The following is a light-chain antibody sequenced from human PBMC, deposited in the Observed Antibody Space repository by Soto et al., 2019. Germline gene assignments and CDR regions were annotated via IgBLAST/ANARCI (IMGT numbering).Light chain of an antibody. V-gene: IGKV3-15*01. CDR1: QSVSTN. CDR3: QHYNNWPFT. CDR2: GAS. J-gene: IGKJ2*01. Sequence: EIVMTQSPATLSVSPGESATLSCRASQSVSTNLAWYQQRPGQAPSLVIYGASARATGVPARFGGGGSGTEFTLTISSLQSEDFAVYYCQHYNNWPFTFGQGTKLEIK.